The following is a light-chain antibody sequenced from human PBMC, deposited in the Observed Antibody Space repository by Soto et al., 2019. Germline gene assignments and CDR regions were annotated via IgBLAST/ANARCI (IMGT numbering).Light chain of an antibody. CDR2: DAS. Sequence: AIQLTQSPSSLSAVVGDRVTINCRTSQGISSALVWYQQKPGKVPKLLIYDASSLHSGVSSRFSGSGSGTDFTLTIRNLQPEDVATYYCQQFHSYPRTFGPGTRVDVK. V-gene: IGKV1-13*02. J-gene: IGKJ3*01. CDR3: QQFHSYPRT. CDR1: QGISSA.